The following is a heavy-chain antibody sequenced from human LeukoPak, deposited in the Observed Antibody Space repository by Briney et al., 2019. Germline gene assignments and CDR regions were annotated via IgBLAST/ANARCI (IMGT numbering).Heavy chain of an antibody. Sequence: SGPALVKPTQTLTLTCTFSGFSLSTNKMCVSWIRQPPGKALGWLARIDWDDDKYYSTSLKTRLTISKDTSKNQVVLTMTNMDPVDTATYYCARTQFGSTGWYPLDYWGQGTLVTVSS. D-gene: IGHD6-19*01. J-gene: IGHJ4*02. CDR1: GFSLSTNKMC. CDR2: IDWDDDK. CDR3: ARTQFGSTGWYPLDY. V-gene: IGHV2-70*11.